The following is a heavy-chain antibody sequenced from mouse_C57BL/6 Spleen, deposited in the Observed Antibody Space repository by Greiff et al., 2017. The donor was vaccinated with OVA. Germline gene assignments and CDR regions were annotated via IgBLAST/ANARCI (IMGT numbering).Heavy chain of an antibody. D-gene: IGHD3-3*01. CDR1: GYTFTSYW. V-gene: IGHV1-50*01. CDR3: ARREARTFDD. CDR2: IDPSDSYT. Sequence: QVQLKQPGAELVKPGASVKLSCKASGYTFTSYWMQWVKQRPGQGLEWIGEIDPSDSYTNYNQKFKGKATLTVDTSSSTAYMQLSSLTSEDSAVYYCARREARTFDDWGQGTTLTVSS. J-gene: IGHJ2*01.